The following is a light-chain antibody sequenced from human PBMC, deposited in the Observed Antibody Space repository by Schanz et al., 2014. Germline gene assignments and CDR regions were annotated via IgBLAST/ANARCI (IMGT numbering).Light chain of an antibody. Sequence: EIVLTQSPGTLSLSPGERATLSCRASQSVIGSHLAWYQQKPGQAPRLLIYGTSNRATGIPDRFSGSGSGTEFTLTISSLQSEDFAVYYCQQYSNWPPERTFGQGTKVEIK. CDR1: QSVIGSH. CDR2: GTS. J-gene: IGKJ1*01. CDR3: QQYSNWPPERT. V-gene: IGKV3D-15*01.